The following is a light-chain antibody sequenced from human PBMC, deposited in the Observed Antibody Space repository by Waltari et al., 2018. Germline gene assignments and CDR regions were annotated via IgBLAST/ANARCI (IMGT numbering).Light chain of an antibody. CDR3: SSYSDIKQRV. V-gene: IGLV2-8*01. CDR2: DVS. CDR1: ISDVGAYDY. J-gene: IGLJ1*01. Sequence: QSALTQPPSASGSPGQSVTISCTGSISDVGAYDYVSWYQQHPGIAPRRLVYDVSKRPSGVPYRFSGSKSGNTASLTVSGLQADDEADYYCSSYSDIKQRVVGTGTKVTVL.